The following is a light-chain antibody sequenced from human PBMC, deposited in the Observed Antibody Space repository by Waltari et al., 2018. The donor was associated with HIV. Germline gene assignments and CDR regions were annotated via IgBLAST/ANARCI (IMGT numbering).Light chain of an antibody. CDR2: KAS. CDR3: QQYDVSPHT. CDR1: QGIGTW. V-gene: IGKV1-5*03. Sequence: DIQMTQSPSTLSASVGDKIIITCRASQGIGTWLAWYQQAPRSAPKLLIYKASNLQSGVASRFSGSGSGTEFTLTISNLQPDDFATYYCQQYDVSPHTFGQGTEVDIK. J-gene: IGKJ2*01.